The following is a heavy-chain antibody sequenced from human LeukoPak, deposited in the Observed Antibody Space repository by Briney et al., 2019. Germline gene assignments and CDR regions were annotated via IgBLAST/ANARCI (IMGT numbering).Heavy chain of an antibody. Sequence: GGSLRLSCAASGFTFSSYWMSWVRQAPGKGLEWLANIKQDGSEKFHADSVKGRFTVSRDNAKNSLFLQMNSLRAGDTAVYYCVRVKEDFDWGSYHLDHWGQGILVSVSS. J-gene: IGHJ4*02. CDR3: VRVKEDFDWGSYHLDH. D-gene: IGHD3-16*02. V-gene: IGHV3-7*01. CDR1: GFTFSSYW. CDR2: IKQDGSEK.